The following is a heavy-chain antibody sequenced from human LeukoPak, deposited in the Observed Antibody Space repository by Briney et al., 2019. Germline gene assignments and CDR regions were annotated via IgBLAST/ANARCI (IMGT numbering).Heavy chain of an antibody. D-gene: IGHD3-10*01. CDR1: GITFSIYS. Sequence: GGSLRLSCVASGITFSIYSMNWIRQAPGMGLEWIAYLSSGGSMIYYADSVKGRFAISRDNAKNSVYLQMNSLRAEDTALYYCARKIYGSDNYIDYWGQGTLVTVSS. CDR3: ARKIYGSDNYIDY. V-gene: IGHV3-48*04. CDR2: LSSGGSMI. J-gene: IGHJ4*02.